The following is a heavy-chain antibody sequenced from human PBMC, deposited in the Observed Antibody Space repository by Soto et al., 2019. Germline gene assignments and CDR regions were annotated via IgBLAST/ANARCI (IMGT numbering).Heavy chain of an antibody. CDR3: AKDSWTVVPAARFDD. CDR1: GFTFSRYS. Sequence: GGSLRLSCAASGFTFSRYSMNWVRQAPGKGLEWVSDISSSSSSTYYADSVKGRFTISRDNAKNSLHLQMNSLRAEDTAVYYCAKDSWTVVPAARFDDWGQGTLVTVSS. V-gene: IGHV3-48*01. CDR2: ISSSSSST. J-gene: IGHJ4*02. D-gene: IGHD2-2*01.